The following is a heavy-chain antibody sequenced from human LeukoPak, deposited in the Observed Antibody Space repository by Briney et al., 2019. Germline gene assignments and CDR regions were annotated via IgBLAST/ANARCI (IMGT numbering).Heavy chain of an antibody. J-gene: IGHJ5*02. CDR2: IYYSGST. D-gene: IGHD1-26*01. Sequence: PSETLSLTCTVSGGSISSYYWSWIRQPPGKGLEWIGYIYYSGSTKYNPSLKSRVTISVDTSKNQFSLKLSSVTAADTAVYYCARSSRPWVGSWDWFDPWGQGTLVTVSS. CDR3: ARSSRPWVGSWDWFDP. CDR1: GGSISSYY. V-gene: IGHV4-59*01.